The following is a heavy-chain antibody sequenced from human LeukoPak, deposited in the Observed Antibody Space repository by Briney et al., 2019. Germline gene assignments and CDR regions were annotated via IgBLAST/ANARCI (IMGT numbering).Heavy chain of an antibody. Sequence: PGGSLRLSCAASGFTFSSYSMNWVRQAPGKGLEWVSSISSSSSYIYYADSVKGRFAISRDNAKNSLYLQMNSPRAEDTAVYYCARGVIESNYDHRLDYWGQGTLVTVSS. CDR1: GFTFSSYS. V-gene: IGHV3-21*01. D-gene: IGHD4-11*01. CDR3: ARGVIESNYDHRLDY. CDR2: ISSSSSYI. J-gene: IGHJ4*02.